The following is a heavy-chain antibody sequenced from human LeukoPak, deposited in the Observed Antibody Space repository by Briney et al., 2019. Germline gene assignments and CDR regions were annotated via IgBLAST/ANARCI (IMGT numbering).Heavy chain of an antibody. CDR1: GFTFSSYW. CDR2: IKQDGSEK. V-gene: IGHV3-7*01. CDR3: ATTRRDWVYFDY. J-gene: IGHJ4*02. D-gene: IGHD3-9*01. Sequence: QSGGSLRLSCAASGFTFSSYWMTWVRQAPGKELEWVANIKQDGSEKYYVDSVKGRFTISRDNAKNSVYLQMNSLRAEDTAVYYCATTRRDWVYFDYWGQGTPVTVSS.